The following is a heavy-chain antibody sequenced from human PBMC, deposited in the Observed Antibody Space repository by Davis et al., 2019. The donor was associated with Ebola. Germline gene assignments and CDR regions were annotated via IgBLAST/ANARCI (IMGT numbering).Heavy chain of an antibody. CDR1: GFTFSSYS. J-gene: IGHJ6*04. V-gene: IGHV3-48*02. Sequence: GSLRLSCAASGFTFSSYSMNWVRQAPGKGLEWVSYISSSSSTIYYADSVKGRFTISRDNAKNSLYLQMNSLRDEDTAVYYCARDTVVTPVNYYYGMDVWGKGTTVTVSS. D-gene: IGHD4-23*01. CDR2: ISSSSSTI. CDR3: ARDTVVTPVNYYYGMDV.